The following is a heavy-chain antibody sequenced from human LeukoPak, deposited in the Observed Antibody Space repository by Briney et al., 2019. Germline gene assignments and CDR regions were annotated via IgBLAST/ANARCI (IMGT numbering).Heavy chain of an antibody. CDR2: IYYSGST. CDR1: GGSISSYY. J-gene: IGHJ4*02. V-gene: IGHV4-59*08. Sequence: SETLSLICTVSGGSISSYYWSWIRQPPGKGLEWVGYIYYSGSTNYNPSLKSRVTISVDTSKNQFSLKLSSVTAADTAVYYCARIAPPGPYTYFDYWGQGTLVTVSS. D-gene: IGHD2-2*02. CDR3: ARIAPPGPYTYFDY.